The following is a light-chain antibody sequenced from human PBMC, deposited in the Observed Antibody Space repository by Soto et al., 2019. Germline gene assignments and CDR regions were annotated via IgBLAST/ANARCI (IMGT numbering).Light chain of an antibody. CDR3: QQRSDWIT. J-gene: IGKJ1*01. CDR2: DAS. CDR1: QSVSSN. V-gene: IGKV3-11*01. Sequence: EIVMTQSPATLSVSPGERATLSCRASQSVSSNLAWYQQKPGQAPRLLIYDASNRATGIPARFSGSGSGKHLTLTTSSIEPEDFEVYYCQQRSDWITFGQGTKV.